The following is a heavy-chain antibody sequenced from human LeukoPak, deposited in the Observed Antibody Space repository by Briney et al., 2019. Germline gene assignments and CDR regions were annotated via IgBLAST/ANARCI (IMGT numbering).Heavy chain of an antibody. CDR2: ISAYNGDT. CDR3: ARILYYDSSGPPDY. Sequence: ASVKVSCKASGYTFTTYGISWVRQAPGQGIEWMGWISAYNGDTNYAHRLQGRVTMTTDTSTSTAYMELRSLRSDDTAVYYCARILYYDSSGPPDYWGQGTLVTVSS. J-gene: IGHJ4*02. CDR1: GYTFTTYG. D-gene: IGHD3-22*01. V-gene: IGHV1-18*01.